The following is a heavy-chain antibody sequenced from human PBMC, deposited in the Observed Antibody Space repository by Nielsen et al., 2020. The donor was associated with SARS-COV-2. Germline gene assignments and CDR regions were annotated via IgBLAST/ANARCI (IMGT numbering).Heavy chain of an antibody. CDR1: GGSISSGSYY. CDR3: ARPFTMSDAFDI. D-gene: IGHD3-22*01. V-gene: IGHV4-39*01. Sequence: SETLSLTCTVSGGSISSGSYYWGWIRQPPGKGLEWIGSIYYSGSTYYNPSLKSRVTISVDTSKNQFSLKLSSVTAADTAVYYCARPFTMSDAFDIWGQGTMVTVSS. CDR2: IYYSGST. J-gene: IGHJ3*02.